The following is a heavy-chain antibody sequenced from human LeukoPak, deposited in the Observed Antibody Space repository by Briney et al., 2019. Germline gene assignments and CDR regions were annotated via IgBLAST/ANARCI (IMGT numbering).Heavy chain of an antibody. Sequence: PGGSLRLSCAASGFTFSSYWMTWVRQAPGKGLEWVANIKQDGSEKNYVESVKGRFTISRDNAKNSLYLQMNSLRAEDTAVYFCAKRGVVIRVILVGFHKEAYYFDSWGQGALVTVSS. J-gene: IGHJ4*02. CDR2: IKQDGSEK. V-gene: IGHV3-7*03. CDR3: AKRGVVIRVILVGFHKEAYYFDS. CDR1: GFTFSSYW. D-gene: IGHD3-22*01.